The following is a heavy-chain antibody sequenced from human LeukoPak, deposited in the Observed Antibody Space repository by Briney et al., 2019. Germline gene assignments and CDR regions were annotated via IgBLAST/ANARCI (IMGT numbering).Heavy chain of an antibody. J-gene: IGHJ4*02. CDR1: GSPFSAHF. V-gene: IGHV7-4-1*02. D-gene: IGHD3-10*01. Sequence: ASVKVSCKASGSPFSAHFLNWVRQAPGQGLEWMGNIDTTTGNPRYAQDFTGRFVFSLDTSVSTAYLQITSLKADDTAAYYCVRGTPTPGMDYWGQGTQVTVSS. CDR2: IDTTTGNP. CDR3: VRGTPTPGMDY.